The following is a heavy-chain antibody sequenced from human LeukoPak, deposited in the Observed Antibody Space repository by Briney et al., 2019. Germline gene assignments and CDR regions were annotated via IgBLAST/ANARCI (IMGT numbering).Heavy chain of an antibody. D-gene: IGHD3-3*01. CDR3: AHSRRLAGGFWSDSYDAFDI. CDR2: SYWSEDK. V-gene: IGHV2-5*01. Sequence: SGPTLVNPTQTLTLTCTFSGFSLSTSGVGVGWIRQPPVKALEWLALSYWSEDKRYIPSRRSRHNITKDTSKNQVALRMTNMDPVDTATYYCAHSRRLAGGFWSDSYDAFDIWGQGTMVTVSS. CDR1: GFSLSTSGVG. J-gene: IGHJ3*02.